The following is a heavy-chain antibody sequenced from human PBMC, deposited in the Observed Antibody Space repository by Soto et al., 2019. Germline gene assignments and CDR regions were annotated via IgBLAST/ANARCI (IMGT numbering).Heavy chain of an antibody. D-gene: IGHD2-2*01. V-gene: IGHV1-3*01. CDR2: INAGNGNT. J-gene: IGHJ6*03. CDR3: ARELKSSDCSSTSCPHLENYYYYYMDV. CDR1: GYTFTSYA. Sequence: QVQLVQSGAEVKKPGASVKVSCKASGYTFTSYAMHWVRQAPGQRLEWMRWINAGNGNTKYSQKFQGRVTITRDTSASTAYMELSSLRSEDTAVYYCARELKSSDCSSTSCPHLENYYYYYMDVWGKGTTVTVSS.